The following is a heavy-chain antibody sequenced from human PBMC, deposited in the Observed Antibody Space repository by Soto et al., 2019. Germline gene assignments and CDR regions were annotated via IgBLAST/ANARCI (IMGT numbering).Heavy chain of an antibody. CDR3: ASEICSGGSCYSGSD. CDR1: GGSISSYY. CDR2: IYYSGST. J-gene: IGHJ4*02. D-gene: IGHD2-15*01. V-gene: IGHV4-59*04. Sequence: PSETLSLTCTVSGGSISSYYWSWIRQPPGKGLEWIGYIYYSGSTYYNPSLKSRVTISVDTSKNQFSLKLSSVTAADTAVYYCASEICSGGSCYSGSDWGQGTLVTVSS.